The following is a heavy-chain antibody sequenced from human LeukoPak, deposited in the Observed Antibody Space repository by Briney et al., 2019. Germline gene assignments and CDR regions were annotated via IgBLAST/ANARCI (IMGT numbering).Heavy chain of an antibody. CDR3: ARGSSSWYGGFDY. V-gene: IGHV4-34*01. D-gene: IGHD6-13*01. Sequence: SSETLSLTCAVYGGSFSGYYWSWIRQPPGKGLEWIGEINHSGSTNYNPSLKSRVTISVDTSKNQFSLKLTSVTAADTAVYSCARGSSSWYGGFDYWGQGTPVTVSS. J-gene: IGHJ4*02. CDR1: GGSFSGYY. CDR2: INHSGST.